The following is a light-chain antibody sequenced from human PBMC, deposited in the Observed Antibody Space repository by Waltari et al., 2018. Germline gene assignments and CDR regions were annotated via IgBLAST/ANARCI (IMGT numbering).Light chain of an antibody. Sequence: DIQMTQSPSSLSASVGDRVTVTCQASQGIGNNLNWYQQKAGESPKLLIYDASNLEPGVPLMFSGRGRGTDFTLSISSLQPEDIATYYCQQFHSLPITFGQGTRLDIK. J-gene: IGKJ5*01. V-gene: IGKV1-33*01. CDR2: DAS. CDR1: QGIGNN. CDR3: QQFHSLPIT.